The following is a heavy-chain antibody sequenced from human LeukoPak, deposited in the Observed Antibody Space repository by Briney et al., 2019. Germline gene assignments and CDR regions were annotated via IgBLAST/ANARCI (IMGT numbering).Heavy chain of an antibody. CDR1: GGSISSGGYY. J-gene: IGHJ4*02. CDR3: ARPNDYGDYVFDY. CDR2: IYYSGST. D-gene: IGHD4-17*01. V-gene: IGHV4-31*01. Sequence: SQTLSLTCTVSGGSISSGGYYWSWIRQHPGKGLEWIGYIYYSGSTYYDPSLKSLVTISVDTSKNQFFLKLSSVTAADTAVYYCARPNDYGDYVFDYWGPKTLVTVSS.